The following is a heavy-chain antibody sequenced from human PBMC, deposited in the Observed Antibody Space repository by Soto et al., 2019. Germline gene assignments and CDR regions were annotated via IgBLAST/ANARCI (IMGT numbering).Heavy chain of an antibody. D-gene: IGHD3-3*01. CDR1: GGSISSGGYY. J-gene: IGHJ5*02. CDR3: LRAQEWGWFEL. CDR2: TYNSRST. V-gene: IGHV4-31*01. Sequence: QVQLQESGPGLVKPSQTLSLTCTVSGGSISSGGYYWSWIRQRPGKGRKGIGYTYNSRSTYYNPPPKSQVTRPVVTSNVQVPAMPSAVTAVHPDEYCFLRAQEWGWFELRGPGT.